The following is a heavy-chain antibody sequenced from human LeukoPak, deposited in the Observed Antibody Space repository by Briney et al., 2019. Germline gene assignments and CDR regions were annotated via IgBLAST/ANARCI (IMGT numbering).Heavy chain of an antibody. V-gene: IGHV4-34*01. CDR3: ASLPYYYGSGAPIFDY. CDR2: INHSGGT. Sequence: PSETLSLTCAVYGGSFSGYYWSWIRQPPGKGLEWIGEINHSGGTNYNPSLKSRVTISVDTSKNQFSLRLSSVTAADTAVYYCASLPYYYGSGAPIFDYWGQGTLVTVSS. D-gene: IGHD3-10*01. CDR1: GGSFSGYY. J-gene: IGHJ4*02.